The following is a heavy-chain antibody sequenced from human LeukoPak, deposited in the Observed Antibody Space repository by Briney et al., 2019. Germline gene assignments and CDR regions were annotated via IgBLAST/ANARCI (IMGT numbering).Heavy chain of an antibody. CDR1: GFTFDEYG. CDR3: ARGIFGVRYYFDY. CDR2: ISWNSGSM. J-gene: IGHJ4*02. V-gene: IGHV3-9*01. Sequence: QPGRSLRLSCAASGFTFDEYGMHWVRHAPGKGLEWVSGISWNSGSMGYADSVKGRFTISRDNAKNSMYLQMNSLRAEDTAVYYCARGIFGVRYYFDYWGQGTLVTVSS. D-gene: IGHD3-3*01.